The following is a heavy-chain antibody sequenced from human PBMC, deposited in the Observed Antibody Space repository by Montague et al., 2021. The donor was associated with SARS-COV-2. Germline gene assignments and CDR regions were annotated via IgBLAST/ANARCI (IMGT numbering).Heavy chain of an antibody. CDR1: GGSLSGYY. Sequence: SETLSLTCAVYGGSLSGYYWSWIRQPPGEGLAWIAEISHSGSTSYNPSLKSRVTISVDTSKNQFSLKLSSATAADTAVYYCVRVPYRLLFVPRYYGMDVWGQGTTVTVSS. V-gene: IGHV4-34*01. CDR3: VRVPYRLLFVPRYYGMDV. D-gene: IGHD2-2*01. J-gene: IGHJ6*02. CDR2: ISHSGST.